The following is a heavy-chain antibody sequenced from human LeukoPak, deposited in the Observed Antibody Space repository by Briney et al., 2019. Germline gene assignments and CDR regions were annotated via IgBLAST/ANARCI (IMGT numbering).Heavy chain of an antibody. D-gene: IGHD2-2*02. CDR2: IIPTLGIA. CDR1: GGTFSSYT. CDR3: ARPYCSSTSCYRGWFDP. V-gene: IGHV1-69*02. J-gene: IGHJ5*02. Sequence: GSSVKVSCKASGGTFSSYTISWVRQAPGQGLEWMGRIIPTLGIANYAQKFQGRVTITADKSTSTAYMELSSLRSEDTAVYYCARPYCSSTSCYRGWFDPWGQGTLVTVSS.